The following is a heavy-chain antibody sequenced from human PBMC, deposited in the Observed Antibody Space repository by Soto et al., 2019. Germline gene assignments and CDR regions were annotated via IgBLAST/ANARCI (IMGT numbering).Heavy chain of an antibody. CDR1: GVTFTNYA. J-gene: IGHJ6*02. CDR2: ISYHGTEK. CDR3: EKDIDGVDPGNYGMDV. D-gene: IGHD5-18*01. V-gene: IGHV3-30*18. Sequence: QVQLVESGRGVVQPGMSLRLSCAASGVTFTNYAMHWVRQAPGKGLEWVADISYHGTEKGYADSVKGRFTISRDNSKNTLYAQMGSLNPKATAVYYCEKDIDGVDPGNYGMDVWRQGTTVIVSS.